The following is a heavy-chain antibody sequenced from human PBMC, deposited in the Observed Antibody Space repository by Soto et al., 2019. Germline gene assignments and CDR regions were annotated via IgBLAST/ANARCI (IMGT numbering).Heavy chain of an antibody. V-gene: IGHV1-18*01. CDR3: ARDHSSSEPGYYYYMDV. Sequence: QVQLVQSGAEVKKPGASVKFSCKASVYTFTSYGITWVRQAPGQGLEWMGWISAYNGNTNYAQKLQGRVTMTTDTSTSTAYMELRSLRSDDTAVYYCARDHSSSEPGYYYYMDVWGKGTTVTVSS. CDR1: VYTFTSYG. D-gene: IGHD6-6*01. CDR2: ISAYNGNT. J-gene: IGHJ6*03.